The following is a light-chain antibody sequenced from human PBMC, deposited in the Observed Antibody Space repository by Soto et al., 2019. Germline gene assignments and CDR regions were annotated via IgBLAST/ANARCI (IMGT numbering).Light chain of an antibody. Sequence: DIHMTQSPSSLSASVGDSVTITCRPSQNIDRYLHWYQHIPGKAPKLLIYGVFNLQSGVPSRFTGSGSRTHFTLTISSLQPEDSATYYCQQTYSTPPTFGGGNKVE. J-gene: IGKJ4*01. CDR2: GVF. CDR3: QQTYSTPPT. CDR1: QNIDRY. V-gene: IGKV1-39*01.